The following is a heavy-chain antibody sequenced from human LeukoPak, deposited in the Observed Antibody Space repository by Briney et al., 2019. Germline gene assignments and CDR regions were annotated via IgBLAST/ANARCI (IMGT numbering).Heavy chain of an antibody. Sequence: GGSPRLSCAASGFTFSSYAMSWVRQAPGKGLEWVSAISGSGGSTYYADSVKGRFTISRDNAKNSLYLQMNSLRAEDTAVYYCASPKTGYCSGGSCYWGGFDYWGQGTLVTVSS. V-gene: IGHV3-23*01. CDR3: ASPKTGYCSGGSCYWGGFDY. J-gene: IGHJ4*02. CDR1: GFTFSSYA. CDR2: ISGSGGST. D-gene: IGHD2-15*01.